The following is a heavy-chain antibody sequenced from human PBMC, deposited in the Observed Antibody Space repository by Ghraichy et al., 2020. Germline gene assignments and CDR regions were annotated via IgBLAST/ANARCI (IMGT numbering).Heavy chain of an antibody. CDR2: IYYSGST. Sequence: SETLSLTCTVSGGSISSYYWSWIRQPPGKGLEWIGYIYYSGSTNYNPSLKSRVTISVDTSKNQFSLKLSSVTAADAAVYYCASTQDLLDAFDIWGQGTMVTVSS. V-gene: IGHV4-59*01. J-gene: IGHJ3*02. CDR3: ASTQDLLDAFDI. CDR1: GGSISSYY.